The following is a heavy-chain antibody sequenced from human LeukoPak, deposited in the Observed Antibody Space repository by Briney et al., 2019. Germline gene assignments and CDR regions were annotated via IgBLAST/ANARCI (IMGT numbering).Heavy chain of an antibody. CDR2: ISSSNSYI. V-gene: IGHV3-21*01. CDR3: ARASPHCSGGSCYPTYYYYMDV. CDR1: RLTFSSYS. J-gene: IGHJ6*03. Sequence: GGSVSLSCLASRLTFSSYSMNWVRPAPGKGLEWVSSISSSNSYIYYADSVKGRFTISRDNAKNSLYLQMNSLRAEDTAVYYCARASPHCSGGSCYPTYYYYMDVWGKGTTVTVSS. D-gene: IGHD2-15*01.